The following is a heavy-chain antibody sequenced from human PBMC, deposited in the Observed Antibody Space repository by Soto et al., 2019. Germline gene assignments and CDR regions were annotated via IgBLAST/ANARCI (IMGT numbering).Heavy chain of an antibody. CDR2: IRSKANSYAT. V-gene: IGHV3-73*01. J-gene: IGHJ4*02. Sequence: GGSLTLSCAASGFTFSGSAVHWVRQASGKGLEWVGRIRSKANSYATAYAASVKGRFTISRDDSKNTAYLLMNSLKTEDTAVYYCTTTMVRGVNDYWGQGTLVTVSS. CDR3: TTTMVRGVNDY. CDR1: GFTFSGSA. D-gene: IGHD3-10*01.